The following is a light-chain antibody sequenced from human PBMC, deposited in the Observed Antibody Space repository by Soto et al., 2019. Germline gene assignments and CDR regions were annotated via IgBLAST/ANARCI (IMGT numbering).Light chain of an antibody. CDR1: QNIHSW. Sequence: GDRVTITCRASQNIHSWLAWYQQKPGKAPKLLIYEASTLERGVPSRFGGSGSGTEFTLTISSLQSDDFGTYYCQQYNAYSEAFGQGTKVDIK. J-gene: IGKJ1*01. CDR3: QQYNAYSEA. V-gene: IGKV1-5*03. CDR2: EAS.